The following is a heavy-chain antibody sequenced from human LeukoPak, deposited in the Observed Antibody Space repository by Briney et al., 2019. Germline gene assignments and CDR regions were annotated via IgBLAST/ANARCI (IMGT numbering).Heavy chain of an antibody. Sequence: PSETLSLTCTFSGGSISSSSYYWGWIRQPPGKGLEWIGSIYYSGSTYYNPSLKSRVTISVETSKNQLSLKLSSVTAADTAVYYCARDRSIYGYSSSANDAFDIWGQGTMVTVSS. CDR2: IYYSGST. CDR3: ARDRSIYGYSSSANDAFDI. CDR1: GGSISSSSYY. V-gene: IGHV4-39*07. D-gene: IGHD6-13*01. J-gene: IGHJ3*02.